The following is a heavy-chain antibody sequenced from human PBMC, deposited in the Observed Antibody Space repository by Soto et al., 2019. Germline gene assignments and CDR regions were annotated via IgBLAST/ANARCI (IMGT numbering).Heavy chain of an antibody. CDR1: GSSISDEYH. J-gene: IGHJ5*01. CDR3: ARQPTVTTTRLFLDS. V-gene: IGHV4-30-4*08. CDR2: ISYTGTT. Sequence: PSETLSLTCTVSGSSISDEYHWTWIRQSPAKGLEWIGYISYTGTTYYNPSLQGRVSISADTSNNQFSLRMASVTAADTAVYYCARQPTVTTTRLFLDSWGRGSLVTVSS. D-gene: IGHD4-17*01.